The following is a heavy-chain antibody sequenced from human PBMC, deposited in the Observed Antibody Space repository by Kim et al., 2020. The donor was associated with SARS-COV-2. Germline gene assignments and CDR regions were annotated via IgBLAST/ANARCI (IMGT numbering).Heavy chain of an antibody. J-gene: IGHJ4*02. V-gene: IGHV3-33*05. CDR1: GFTFSSYV. Sequence: GGSLRLSCAASGFTFSSYVMPWVRQAPGKGLEWVSVITDDGSNKYYADSVKGRFTISRDNSKNTLYLQMNSLRAEDTAVYYCARDPAGSSVRNWNVDYWGQGTLVTVSS. CDR3: ARDPAGSSVRNWNVDY. CDR2: ITDDGSNK. D-gene: IGHD1-1*01.